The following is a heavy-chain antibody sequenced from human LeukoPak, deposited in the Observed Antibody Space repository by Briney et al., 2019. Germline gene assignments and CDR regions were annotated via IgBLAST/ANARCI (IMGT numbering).Heavy chain of an antibody. V-gene: IGHV1-69*05. CDR3: PSTYYDFWSGPRGDFDY. Sequence: SVKVSCKASGGTFSSYAISWVRQAPGQGLEWMGGIIPIFGTANYAQKFQGRVTITTDESTSTAYMELSSLRSEDTAMYYCPSTYYDFWSGPRGDFDYWGQGTLVTVSS. CDR1: GGTFSSYA. J-gene: IGHJ4*02. D-gene: IGHD3-3*01. CDR2: IIPIFGTA.